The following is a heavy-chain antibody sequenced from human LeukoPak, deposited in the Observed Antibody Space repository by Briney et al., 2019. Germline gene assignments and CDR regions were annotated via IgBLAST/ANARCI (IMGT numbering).Heavy chain of an antibody. J-gene: IGHJ4*02. V-gene: IGHV3-30-3*01. CDR2: ITSDGTNE. Sequence: GGSLRLSCAASGFTFRAYIMHWVRQALGKGLEWVAVITSDGTNEYYADAVKGRFTISRDNSKTTLYLHMNSLRGEDTAVYYCARVSVVAGIWFFDYWGQGTLVTVSS. CDR3: ARVSVVAGIWFFDY. CDR1: GFTFRAYI. D-gene: IGHD6-19*01.